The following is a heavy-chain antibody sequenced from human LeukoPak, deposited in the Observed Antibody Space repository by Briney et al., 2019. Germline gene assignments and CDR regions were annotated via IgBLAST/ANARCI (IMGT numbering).Heavy chain of an antibody. D-gene: IGHD3-22*01. J-gene: IGHJ4*02. Sequence: GASVKVSCKASGYTFTSYAMHWLRQAPGQRLEWMGWINAGNGNTKYSQKFQGRVTITRDTSASTAYMELSSLRSEDTAVYYCARDYDSSGYPTPTLYWGQGTLVTVSS. CDR2: INAGNGNT. V-gene: IGHV1-3*01. CDR1: GYTFTSYA. CDR3: ARDYDSSGYPTPTLY.